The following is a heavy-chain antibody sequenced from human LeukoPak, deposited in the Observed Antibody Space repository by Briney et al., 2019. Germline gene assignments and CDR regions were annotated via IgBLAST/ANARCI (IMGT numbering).Heavy chain of an antibody. Sequence: GGSLRLSCAASGFTFDDYAMHWVRQAPGKGLEWVSGISWNSGSIGYADSVKGRFTISRDNAKNSLYLQMNSLRAEDTALYYCARDRGYTYGLQNWFDPWGQGTLVTVSS. CDR1: GFTFDDYA. V-gene: IGHV3-9*01. CDR2: ISWNSGSI. D-gene: IGHD5-18*01. J-gene: IGHJ5*02. CDR3: ARDRGYTYGLQNWFDP.